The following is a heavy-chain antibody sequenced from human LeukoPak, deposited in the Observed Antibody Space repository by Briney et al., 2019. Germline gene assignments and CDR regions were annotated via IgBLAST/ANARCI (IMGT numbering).Heavy chain of an antibody. J-gene: IGHJ4*02. Sequence: PGGSLRLSCAVSGFTFSDNHMTWVRQAPGKGLEWVSTIYSGGNTFYADSVKGRFTISRDNSKNTLYFQMNSLRAEDTAVYYCATGRDAYKSGCWGQGTLVTVSS. V-gene: IGHV3-66*01. D-gene: IGHD5-24*01. CDR3: ATGRDAYKSGC. CDR2: IYSGGNT. CDR1: GFTFSDNH.